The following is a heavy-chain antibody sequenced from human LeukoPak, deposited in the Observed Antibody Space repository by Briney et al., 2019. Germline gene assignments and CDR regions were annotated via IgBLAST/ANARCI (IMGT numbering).Heavy chain of an antibody. J-gene: IGHJ4*02. CDR2: ISSNGGNT. V-gene: IGHV3-64*01. CDR3: AKDTGSSWFDRFDY. Sequence: GGSLRLSCAASGFTFSSHAMYWVRQAPGKGLEFVSVISSNGGNTYYPNSVKGRFTISRDNSKNTLYLQMNSLRAEDTAVYYCAKDTGSSWFDRFDYWGQGTLVTVSS. D-gene: IGHD6-13*01. CDR1: GFTFSSHA.